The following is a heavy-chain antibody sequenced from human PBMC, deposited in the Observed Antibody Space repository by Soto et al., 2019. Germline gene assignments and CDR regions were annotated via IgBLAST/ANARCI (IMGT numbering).Heavy chain of an antibody. V-gene: IGHV1-18*01. CDR1: GYTFTTYD. CDR3: ARENYDILTGPTQYFQH. J-gene: IGHJ1*01. D-gene: IGHD3-9*01. CDR2: ISAYNGNT. Sequence: ASVKVSCKASGYTFTTYDISWVRQAPGQGLEWMGWISAYNGNTNYAQKLQGRVTMTTDTSTSTAYMELRSLRSDDTAVYYCARENYDILTGPTQYFQHWGQGTLVTVSS.